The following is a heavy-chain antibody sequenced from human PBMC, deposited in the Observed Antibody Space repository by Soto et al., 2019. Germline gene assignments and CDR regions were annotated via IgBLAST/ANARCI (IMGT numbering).Heavy chain of an antibody. D-gene: IGHD4-17*01. CDR3: AREGYGDYVDWFDP. Sequence: SETLSLTCTVSGGSISSGGYYWSWIRQHPGKGLEWIGYIYYSGSTYYNPSLKSRVTISVDTSKNQFSLKLSSVTAADTAVYYCAREGYGDYVDWFDPWGQGTLVTVSS. CDR1: GGSISSGGYY. CDR2: IYYSGST. J-gene: IGHJ5*02. V-gene: IGHV4-31*03.